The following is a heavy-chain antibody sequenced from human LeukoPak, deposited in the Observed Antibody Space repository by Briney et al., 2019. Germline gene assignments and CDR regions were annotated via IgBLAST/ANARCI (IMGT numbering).Heavy chain of an antibody. CDR1: GFTFSNYN. Sequence: GGSLRLSCAASGFTFSNYNMNWVRQAPGKGPEWVSYISSSSTNICYTDSVKGRFTISRDNAKNSLYLQMNSLRAEDTAVYYCARDDTAVAGTELDYWGQGTLVTVSS. J-gene: IGHJ4*02. CDR2: ISSSSTNI. V-gene: IGHV3-21*01. CDR3: ARDDTAVAGTELDY. D-gene: IGHD6-19*01.